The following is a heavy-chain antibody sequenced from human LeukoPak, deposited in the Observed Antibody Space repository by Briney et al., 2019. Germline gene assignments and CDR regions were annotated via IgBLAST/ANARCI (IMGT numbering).Heavy chain of an antibody. CDR3: AKDRDRSWSNSGLDF. V-gene: IGHV3-43*02. D-gene: IGHD6-13*01. CDR1: GFTFDDYS. J-gene: IGHJ4*02. CDR2: INGDGGRT. Sequence: QPGGSLRLSCAASGFTFDDYSMHWVRQAPGKGLEWVSLINGDGGRTFYADSVKGRFTISRDNSKNSLYLQMNSLRTEDTALYYCAKDRDRSWSNSGLDFWGQGSLVTVSS.